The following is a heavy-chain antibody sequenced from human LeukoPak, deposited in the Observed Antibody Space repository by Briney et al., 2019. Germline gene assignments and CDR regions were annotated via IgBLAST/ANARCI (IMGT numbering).Heavy chain of an antibody. J-gene: IGHJ3*02. D-gene: IGHD3-10*01. CDR3: ARAITMVRGDPSPHAFDI. CDR1: GFTFSSYG. Sequence: GGTLRPSCAASGFTFSSYGMSWVRQAPGKGLEWVSAISGSGGSTYYADSVKGRFTISRDNSKNTLYLQMNSLRAEDTAVYYCARAITMVRGDPSPHAFDIWGQGTMVTVSS. V-gene: IGHV3-23*01. CDR2: ISGSGGST.